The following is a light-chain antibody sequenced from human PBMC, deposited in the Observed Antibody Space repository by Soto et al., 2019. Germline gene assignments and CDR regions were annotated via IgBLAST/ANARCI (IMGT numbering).Light chain of an antibody. V-gene: IGKV1-9*01. CDR2: GAS. Sequence: IQLTQSPSSLSASVGDRVTITCRASQGISSFLAWYQQKPGKAPNLLIYGASTLQSGVPSRFSGSGSGTDFTLTIASLQPENFATYYCQQLNSYPRTFGQGTKVE. CDR3: QQLNSYPRT. J-gene: IGKJ1*01. CDR1: QGISSF.